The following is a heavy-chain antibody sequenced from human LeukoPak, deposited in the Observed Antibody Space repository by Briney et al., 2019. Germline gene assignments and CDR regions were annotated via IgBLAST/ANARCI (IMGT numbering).Heavy chain of an antibody. D-gene: IGHD1-26*01. Sequence: ASVKVSCKASGYTFTTSFMHWMRQAPGQGLEWVGIINPSGDTTSYAQQLRGRVTMTRDTSSSTVYMELSSLRSEDTAVYYCASRLQSGSPWYFDYWGQGTLVTVSS. CDR1: GYTFTTSF. V-gene: IGHV1-46*04. CDR3: ASRLQSGSPWYFDY. CDR2: INPSGDTT. J-gene: IGHJ4*02.